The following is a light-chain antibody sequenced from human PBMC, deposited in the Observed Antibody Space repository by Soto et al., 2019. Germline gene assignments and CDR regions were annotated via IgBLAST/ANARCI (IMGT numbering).Light chain of an antibody. V-gene: IGLV2-14*01. Sequence: QSVLTQPASVSGSPGQSITISCTGTSSDVGGYDYVSWYQQHPGKAPKLMISEVTNRPSGVSNRFSGSKSGYTASLTISGLHPEDEADYYCCSYTSGSTRYVFGTGTKLTVL. CDR2: EVT. CDR1: SSDVGGYDY. J-gene: IGLJ1*01. CDR3: CSYTSGSTRYV.